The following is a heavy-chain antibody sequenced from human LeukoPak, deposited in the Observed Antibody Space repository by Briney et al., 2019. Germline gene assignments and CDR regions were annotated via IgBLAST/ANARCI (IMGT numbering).Heavy chain of an antibody. J-gene: IGHJ6*04. V-gene: IGHV4-34*01. CDR1: GGSFSGYY. D-gene: IGHD6-19*01. CDR3: ARVYSSGYYGMDV. Sequence: SETLSLTCAVYGGSFSGYYWSWIRQPPGKGLEWIGEINHSGSTNYNPSLKSRVTISVDTSKNQFPLKLSSVTAADTAVYYCARVYSSGYYGMDVWGKGTTVTVSS. CDR2: INHSGST.